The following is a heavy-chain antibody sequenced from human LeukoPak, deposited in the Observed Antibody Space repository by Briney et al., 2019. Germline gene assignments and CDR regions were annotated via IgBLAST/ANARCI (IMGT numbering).Heavy chain of an antibody. CDR3: ARVRYYDSSGYYYDY. J-gene: IGHJ4*02. D-gene: IGHD3-22*01. CDR1: GDSISSSSSY. V-gene: IGHV4-39*07. Sequence: SETLSLTCTVSGDSISSSSSYWGWIRQPPGEGLEWIGSIYHSGSTYYNPSLKSRVTISVDTSKNQFSLKLSSVTAADTAVYYCARVRYYDSSGYYYDYWGQGTLVTVSS. CDR2: IYHSGST.